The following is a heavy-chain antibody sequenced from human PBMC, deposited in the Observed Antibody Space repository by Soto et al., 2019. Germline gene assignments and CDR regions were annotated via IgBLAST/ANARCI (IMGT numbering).Heavy chain of an antibody. Sequence: QVQLVQSGAEVRNPGASVKISCKTSGYPFTNYYIHWVRQAPGQGLEWMGIINPGDGSATSAQSFRPRVTMTRDTSTRTVYMEMTSLRSEDTAVYFCARVGNYYGSGTPRPHYKYAMDVWGQGTTVTVS. D-gene: IGHD3-10*01. J-gene: IGHJ6*02. CDR3: ARVGNYYGSGTPRPHYKYAMDV. CDR1: GYPFTNYY. V-gene: IGHV1-46*01. CDR2: INPGDGSA.